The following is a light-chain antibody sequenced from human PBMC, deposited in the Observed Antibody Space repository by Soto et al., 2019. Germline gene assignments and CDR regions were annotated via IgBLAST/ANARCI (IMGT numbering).Light chain of an antibody. Sequence: EIVLTQSPGTLSLSPVARATLSCRASQTVTGNYLAWYHQKPGQAPRLLIHSASSRATGIPDRFSASGTGAEFTLTINSLQSEDFAVYYCQPYNNWPLTFGGGTKVDIK. V-gene: IGKV3-20*01. CDR2: SAS. J-gene: IGKJ4*01. CDR3: QPYNNWPLT. CDR1: QTVTGNY.